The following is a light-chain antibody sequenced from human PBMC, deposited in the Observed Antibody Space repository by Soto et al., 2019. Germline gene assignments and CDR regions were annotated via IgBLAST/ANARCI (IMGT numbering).Light chain of an antibody. CDR1: SSDIGVYNY. J-gene: IGLJ1*01. Sequence: VLTQPASVSGSPGQSITFSCTGTSSDIGVYNYVSWYQQHPGKAPKLMIYEVNNRPSGVSNRFSGSKSGNTASLTISGLQAEDEADYYCSSYTTSNTYVFGTGTRSPS. V-gene: IGLV2-14*01. CDR3: SSYTTSNTYV. CDR2: EVN.